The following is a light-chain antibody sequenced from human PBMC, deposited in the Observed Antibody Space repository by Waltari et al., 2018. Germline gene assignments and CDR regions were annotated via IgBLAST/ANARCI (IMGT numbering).Light chain of an antibody. CDR2: EVK. V-gene: IGLV2-23*02. CDR3: CSFATNSIVI. Sequence: QSALPQPASVSGSPGQSITIPCSGTGGDVGSYNLVSGYQHNPGKAPKLIIFEVKMRPSGVSDRFSGSKSGFTASLTISGLQAEDEAVYFCCSFATNSIVIFGGGTKLTVL. CDR1: GGDVGSYNL. J-gene: IGLJ2*01.